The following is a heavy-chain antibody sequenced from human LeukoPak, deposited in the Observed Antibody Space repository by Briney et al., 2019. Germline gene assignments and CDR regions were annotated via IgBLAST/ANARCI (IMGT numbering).Heavy chain of an antibody. J-gene: IGHJ5*02. V-gene: IGHV3-49*04. CDR2: IRSKAYGGTT. D-gene: IGHD4-17*01. CDR1: GFTFGDYA. CDR3: TRVEDTTVTTGYWFDP. Sequence: GGSLRLSCTASGFTFGDYAMSWVRQAPGKGLEWVGFIRSKAYGGTTEYAASVKGRFTISRDDSKSIAYLQMNSLKTEDTAVYYCTRVEDTTVTTGYWFDPWGQGTLVTVSS.